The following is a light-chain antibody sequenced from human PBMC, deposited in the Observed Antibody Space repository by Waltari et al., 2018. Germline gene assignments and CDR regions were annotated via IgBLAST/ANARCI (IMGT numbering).Light chain of an antibody. J-gene: IGLJ3*02. CDR2: NTY. V-gene: IGLV8-61*01. CDR1: SGSVSTNYY. Sequence: QTVVTQEPSFSVSPGGTVTLTCGLTSGSVSTNYYPSWYQQTPGQAPRALIYNTYSRSSGVPDRFSGSILGNKAALTITGAQADDESDYYCVLYLGSDTWVVGGGTKLTVL. CDR3: VLYLGSDTWV.